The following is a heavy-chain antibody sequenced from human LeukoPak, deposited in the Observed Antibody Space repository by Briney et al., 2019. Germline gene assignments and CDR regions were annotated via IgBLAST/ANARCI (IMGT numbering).Heavy chain of an antibody. CDR3: AREPSGTYWLDY. Sequence: PGRSLRLSCAASGFTASSDYMSWVRQAPGKGLEWVSVIYSAGSTYYADSVKGRFTISRDNSKNTLYLQMNSLRAEDTAVYYCAREPSGTYWLDYWGQGTLVTVSS. D-gene: IGHD1-26*01. CDR1: GFTASSDY. J-gene: IGHJ4*02. V-gene: IGHV3-66*02. CDR2: IYSAGST.